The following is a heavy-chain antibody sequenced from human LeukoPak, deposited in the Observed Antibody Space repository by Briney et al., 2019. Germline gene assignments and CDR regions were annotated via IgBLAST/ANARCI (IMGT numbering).Heavy chain of an antibody. Sequence: GRSLRLSCAASAFTLSSYGMHWVRHAPGKGLEWAAVISYDGSNKYYADSVKGRFNISRDNSKNTLYLQMNSLRAEDTAVYYCAKDLIIVVPAAKFYYYYGMDVWGQGTTVTVSS. D-gene: IGHD2-2*01. CDR1: AFTLSSYG. V-gene: IGHV3-30*18. CDR2: ISYDGSNK. J-gene: IGHJ6*02. CDR3: AKDLIIVVPAAKFYYYYGMDV.